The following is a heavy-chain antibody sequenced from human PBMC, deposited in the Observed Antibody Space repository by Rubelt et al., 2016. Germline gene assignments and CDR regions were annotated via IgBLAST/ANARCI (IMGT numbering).Heavy chain of an antibody. V-gene: IGHV1-18*01. J-gene: IGHJ3*02. D-gene: IGHD5-24*01. CDR2: IRASDGNT. CDR3: ARRDGYNWDDAFDI. CDR1: GYPFTSYG. Sequence: QLQLVQSGAEVKKPGASVKVSCKASGYPFTSYGISWVRQAPGQGLEWIGWIRASDGNTNYAQKLQGRVTMTTDTSTSTAYMELRSLRSDDTAVYYCARRDGYNWDDAFDIWGQGTMVTVSS.